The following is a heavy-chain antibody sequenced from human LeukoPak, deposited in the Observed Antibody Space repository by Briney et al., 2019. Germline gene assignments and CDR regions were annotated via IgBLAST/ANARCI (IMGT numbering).Heavy chain of an antibody. D-gene: IGHD4-11*01. Sequence: ASVKVSCKASGYTFTGYYMHWVRQAPGQGLAWMGGIIPMFGTTNYALKFQGRFTITADESTSTAYMELSSLKSEDTAVYYCARVTQRDSNLYGMDVWGQGTTVTVSS. J-gene: IGHJ6*02. CDR2: IIPMFGTT. V-gene: IGHV1-69*13. CDR3: ARVTQRDSNLYGMDV. CDR1: GYTFTGYY.